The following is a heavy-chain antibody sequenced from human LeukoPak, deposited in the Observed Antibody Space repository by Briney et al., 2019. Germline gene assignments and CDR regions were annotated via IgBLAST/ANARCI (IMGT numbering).Heavy chain of an antibody. CDR2: ISGSGGST. CDR3: ATDLGMATTGDY. Sequence: GGSLRLSCAASGFTFSSYAMSWVRQAPGKGLEWVSAISGSGGSTYYADSVKGRFTISRDNSKNTLYLQMNSLRAEDTAVYYCATDLGMATTGDYWGQGTLVTVSS. V-gene: IGHV3-23*01. D-gene: IGHD5-24*01. CDR1: GFTFSSYA. J-gene: IGHJ4*02.